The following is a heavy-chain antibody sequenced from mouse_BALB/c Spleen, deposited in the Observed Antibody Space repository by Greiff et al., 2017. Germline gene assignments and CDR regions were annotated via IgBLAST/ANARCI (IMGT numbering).Heavy chain of an antibody. V-gene: IGHV5-4*02. D-gene: IGHD1-2*01. CDR1: GFTFSDYY. CDR2: ISDGGSYT. J-gene: IGHJ4*01. CDR3: AREELRLHAMDY. Sequence: VQLKESGGGLVKPGGSLKLSCAASGFTFSDYYMYWVRQTPEKRLEWVATISDGGSYTYYPDSVKGRFTISRDNAKNNLYLQMSSLKSEDTAMYYCAREELRLHAMDYWGQGTSVTVSS.